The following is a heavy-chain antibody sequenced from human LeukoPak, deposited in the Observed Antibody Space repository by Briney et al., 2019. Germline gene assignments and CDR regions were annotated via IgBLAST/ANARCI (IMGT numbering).Heavy chain of an antibody. J-gene: IGHJ4*01. CDR2: IWYDGSNK. V-gene: IGHV3-30*02. Sequence: SGGSLRLSCAASGLTFSSYGMHWVRQAPGKGLEWVAFIWYDGSNKYYADSVKGRFTISRDNSKNTLYLQMNSLRAEDTALYYCAKATTSSGYGLGYWGQGTLVTVSS. D-gene: IGHD3-22*01. CDR3: AKATTSSGYGLGY. CDR1: GLTFSSYG.